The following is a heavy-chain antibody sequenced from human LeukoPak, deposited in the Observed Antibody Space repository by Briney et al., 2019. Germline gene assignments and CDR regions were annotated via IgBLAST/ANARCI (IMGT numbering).Heavy chain of an antibody. CDR2: IYYSGNT. CDR3: ARHSVDAFDI. Sequence: SETLSLTCTVSGGSISSYYWSWIRQPPGKGLEWIGYIYYSGNTNYNPSLKSRVTISVDTSKNQFSLKLSSVTAADTAVYYCARHSVDAFDIWGQGTMVTVSS. V-gene: IGHV4-59*08. J-gene: IGHJ3*02. D-gene: IGHD6-19*01. CDR1: GGSISSYY.